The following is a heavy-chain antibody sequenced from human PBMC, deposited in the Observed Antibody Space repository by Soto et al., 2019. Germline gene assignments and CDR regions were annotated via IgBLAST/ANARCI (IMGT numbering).Heavy chain of an antibody. CDR2: ISSSSSYI. D-gene: IGHD4-17*01. Sequence: GGSLRLSCAASGFTFSSYSMNWVRQAPGKGLEWVSSISSSSSYIYYADSVKRRFTISRDNAKNSLYLQMNSLRAEDTAVYYCARADYGDLLGYFDYWGQGTLVTVSS. CDR3: ARADYGDLLGYFDY. V-gene: IGHV3-21*01. CDR1: GFTFSSYS. J-gene: IGHJ4*02.